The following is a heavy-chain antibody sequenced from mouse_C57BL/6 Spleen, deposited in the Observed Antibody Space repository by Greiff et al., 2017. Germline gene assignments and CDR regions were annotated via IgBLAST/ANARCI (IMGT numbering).Heavy chain of an antibody. V-gene: IGHV1-55*01. CDR2: IYPGSGST. CDR1: GYTFTSYW. CDR3: AREVVATPFDY. J-gene: IGHJ2*01. Sequence: QVQLQQSGAELVKPGASVKMSCKASGYTFTSYWITWVKQRPGQGLEWIGDIYPGSGSTNYNEKFKSRATLTVDTSSSTAYMQLSSLTSEDSAVDYCAREVVATPFDYWGQGTTLTVSS. D-gene: IGHD1-1*01.